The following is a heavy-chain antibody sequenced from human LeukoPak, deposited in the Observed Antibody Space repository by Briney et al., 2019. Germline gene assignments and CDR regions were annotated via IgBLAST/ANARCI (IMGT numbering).Heavy chain of an antibody. CDR2: ISAYNAYT. Sequence: ASVKVSCKASGYTFTSYGITWVRQAPGQGLEWMGWISAYNAYTYYAQKLQGRVTMATDTSTSTAYMELRSLRSDDTAVYYCARDVLHRIHYDSSAYYPGSSYWGQGTLVTVSS. CDR1: GYTFTSYG. J-gene: IGHJ4*02. CDR3: ARDVLHRIHYDSSAYYPGSSY. D-gene: IGHD3-22*01. V-gene: IGHV1-18*01.